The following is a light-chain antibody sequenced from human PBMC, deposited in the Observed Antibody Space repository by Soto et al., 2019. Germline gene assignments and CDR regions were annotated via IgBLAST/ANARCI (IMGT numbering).Light chain of an antibody. J-gene: IGKJ1*01. V-gene: IGKV2-28*01. CDR2: VGS. CDR1: QSLLHSNGYNY. CDR3: MQALQTPLT. Sequence: DIVMTQSPLSLPVTPGEPASISCRSSQSLLHSNGYNYLDWYLQKPGQSPQLLSYVGSNRASGVPDRFSGSGAGTDFTLKISRVEAEDVGVYYCMQALQTPLTFGQGTKVEIK.